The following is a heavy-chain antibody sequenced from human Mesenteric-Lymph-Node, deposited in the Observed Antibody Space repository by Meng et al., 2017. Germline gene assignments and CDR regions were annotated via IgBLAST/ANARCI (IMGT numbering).Heavy chain of an antibody. J-gene: IGHJ4*02. D-gene: IGHD6-19*01. CDR1: GGSISSGSYY. V-gene: IGHV4-61*02. Sequence: LRLSCTVSGGSISSGSYYWSWIRQPAGKGLEWIGRIYTSGSTNYNPSLKSRVAISVDTSKNQFSLKLGSVTAADKAVYYCARSGHSSGWIDNWGQGTLVTVSS. CDR3: ARSGHSSGWIDN. CDR2: IYTSGST.